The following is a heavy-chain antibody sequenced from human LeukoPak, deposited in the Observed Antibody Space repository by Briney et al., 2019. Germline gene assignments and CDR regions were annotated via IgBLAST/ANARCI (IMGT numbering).Heavy chain of an antibody. CDR3: VKNGEPHYYMDV. Sequence: PGGSLRLSCAASGFTFTTYGMNWVRQAPGKGREGVAAISGSGSHTYYADFVKGRLTTSRDSSKKILYLQLNSLTAEDTAVYYCVKNGEPHYYMDVWGKGTTVTVSS. CDR2: ISGSGSHT. CDR1: GFTFTTYG. D-gene: IGHD1-14*01. V-gene: IGHV3-23*01. J-gene: IGHJ6*03.